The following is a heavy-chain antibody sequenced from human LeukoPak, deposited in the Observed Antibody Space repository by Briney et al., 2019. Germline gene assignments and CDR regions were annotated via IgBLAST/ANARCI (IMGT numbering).Heavy chain of an antibody. V-gene: IGHV3-48*01. CDR3: ARMYSGTYIGY. D-gene: IGHD1-26*01. Sequence: GGSLRLSCAASGFTFSDYSMNWARQDPGKGLEWVSYISTSGSTRYYADSVKGRFTISRDNAKNSLYLQMNSLRVEDTAVYYCARMYSGTYIGYWGQGTLVTVSS. J-gene: IGHJ4*02. CDR2: ISTSGSTR. CDR1: GFTFSDYS.